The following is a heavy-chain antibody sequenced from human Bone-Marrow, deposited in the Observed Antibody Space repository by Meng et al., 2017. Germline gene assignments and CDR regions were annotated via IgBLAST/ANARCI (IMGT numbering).Heavy chain of an antibody. Sequence: AQLQESGPGLVKPSGTLSLTCAVSGGSISSSNWWSWVRQPPGKGLEWIGEIYHSGSTNYNPSLKSRVTISVDKSKNQFPLKLSSVTAADTAVYYCARGQYFSWWELLPAFWFDPWGQGTLVTVSS. CDR1: GGSISSSNW. CDR2: IYHSGST. J-gene: IGHJ5*02. CDR3: ARGQYFSWWELLPAFWFDP. D-gene: IGHD1-26*01. V-gene: IGHV4-4*02.